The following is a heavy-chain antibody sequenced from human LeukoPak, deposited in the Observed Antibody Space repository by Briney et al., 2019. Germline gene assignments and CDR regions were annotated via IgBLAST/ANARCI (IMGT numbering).Heavy chain of an antibody. CDR3: ARDLRSPSDTNIAIDY. J-gene: IGHJ4*02. CDR2: INGDGSST. Sequence: TGGSLRFSCAASGFTFSSYWMHWVRQTPGKGLVWVSRINGDGSSTVSADSVKGRFTLSRDNAMNTLYLQMNSLRAEDTAVYYCARDLRSPSDTNIAIDYWGQGTLVTVSS. CDR1: GFTFSSYW. V-gene: IGHV3-74*01.